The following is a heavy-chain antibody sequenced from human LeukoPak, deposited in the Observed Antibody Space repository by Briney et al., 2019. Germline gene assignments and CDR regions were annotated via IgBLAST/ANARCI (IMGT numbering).Heavy chain of an antibody. CDR3: AGEQQLELNWFDP. CDR2: IWYDGSNK. Sequence: GGSLRLSCAASGFTFSSYGMHWVRQAPGKGLEWVAVIWYDGSNKYYADSVKGRFTISRDNSKNTLYLQMNSLRAEDTAVYYCAGEQQLELNWFDPWGQGTLVTVSS. D-gene: IGHD6-13*01. V-gene: IGHV3-33*01. J-gene: IGHJ5*02. CDR1: GFTFSSYG.